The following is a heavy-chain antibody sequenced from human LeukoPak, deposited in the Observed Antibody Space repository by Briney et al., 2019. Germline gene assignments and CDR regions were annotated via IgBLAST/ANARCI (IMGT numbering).Heavy chain of an antibody. CDR2: IYYSGST. D-gene: IGHD3-22*01. J-gene: IGHJ4*02. V-gene: IGHV4-59*01. CDR3: ARGAITGGYYPRMLGYFDY. Sequence: LTVPCTETGGSINSLDLGCLRLTQRKGLEWIGYIYYSGSTNYNPSLKSRVTISVDTSKNQLSLKLSSVTAADTAVYYCARGAITGGYYPRMLGYFDYWGQGTLVTVSS. CDR1: GGSINSLD.